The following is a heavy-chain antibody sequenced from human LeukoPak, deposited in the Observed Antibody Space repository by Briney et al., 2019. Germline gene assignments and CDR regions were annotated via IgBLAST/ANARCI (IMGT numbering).Heavy chain of an antibody. CDR1: GYTFTSYG. V-gene: IGHV1-18*01. CDR2: FNTYNGNT. Sequence: ASVKVSCKFSGYTFTSYGMSWVRQAPGQGLEWMGWFNTYNGNTNYAQRLQGRVTMTTDTSTSTAYMELRSLRSDDTAVYYCARRGTSSSWAHFDYWGQGTLVTVSS. CDR3: ARRGTSSSWAHFDY. J-gene: IGHJ4*02. D-gene: IGHD6-13*01.